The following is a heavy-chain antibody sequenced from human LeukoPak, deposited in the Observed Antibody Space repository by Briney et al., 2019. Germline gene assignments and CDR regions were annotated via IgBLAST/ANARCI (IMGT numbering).Heavy chain of an antibody. Sequence: GGSLRLSCAASGFTFSSYAMSWVRQSPGKALVWVSRINTDGSRTDYADSVKGRFTISRDNAKNTLYLQMNSLRDEDTAVYYCARPTKWENNWFDPWGQGTLVTVSS. CDR3: ARPTKWENNWFDP. J-gene: IGHJ5*02. CDR2: INTDGSRT. CDR1: GFTFSSYA. D-gene: IGHD1-26*01. V-gene: IGHV3-74*01.